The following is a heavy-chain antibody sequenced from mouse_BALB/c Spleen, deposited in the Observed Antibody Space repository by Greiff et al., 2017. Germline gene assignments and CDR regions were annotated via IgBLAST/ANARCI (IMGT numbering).Heavy chain of an antibody. CDR3: ARYEGTYYYAMDY. Sequence: EVKVEESGPSLVKPSQTLSLTCSVTGDSITSGYWNWIRKFPGNKLEYMGYISYSGSTYYNPSLKSRISITRDTSKNQYYLQLNSVTTEDTATYYCARYEGTYYYAMDYWGQGTSVTVSS. CDR1: GDSITSGY. J-gene: IGHJ4*01. D-gene: IGHD3-3*01. V-gene: IGHV3-8*02. CDR2: ISYSGST.